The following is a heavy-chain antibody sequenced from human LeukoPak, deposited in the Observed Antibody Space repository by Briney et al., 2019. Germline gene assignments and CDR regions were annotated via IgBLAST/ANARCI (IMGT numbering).Heavy chain of an antibody. D-gene: IGHD6-6*01. J-gene: IGHJ6*03. CDR3: ARHVFRGIAARGYYYYMDV. CDR1: GGSISSGDYY. V-gene: IGHV4-30-4*01. Sequence: SETLSLTCTVSGGSISSGDYYWSWIRQPPGKGLEWIGYIYYSGSTYYNPSLKSRVTISVDTSKNQFSLKLSSVTAADTAVYYCARHVFRGIAARGYYYYMDVWGKGTTVTVSS. CDR2: IYYSGST.